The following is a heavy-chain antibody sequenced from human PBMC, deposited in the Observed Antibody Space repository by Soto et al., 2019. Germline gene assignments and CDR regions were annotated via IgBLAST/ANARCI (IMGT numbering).Heavy chain of an antibody. V-gene: IGHV1-2*04. D-gene: IGHD3-10*01. CDR3: ARDPMVRGGTYLMLDY. CDR1: GYTFTGYY. J-gene: IGHJ4*02. Sequence: QVQLVQSGAEVKKPGASVKVSCKASGYTFTGYYMHWVRQAPGQGLEWMGWINPNSGGTNYAQKFQGWVTMTRDTSISTAYMELSRLRSDDTAVYYCARDPMVRGGTYLMLDYWGQGTLVTVSS. CDR2: INPNSGGT.